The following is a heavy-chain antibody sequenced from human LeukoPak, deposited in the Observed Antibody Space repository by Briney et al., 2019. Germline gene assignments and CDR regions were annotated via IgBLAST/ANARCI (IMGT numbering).Heavy chain of an antibody. CDR3: ARGYSGSYDAFDI. V-gene: IGHV4-61*01. CDR2: IYYSGST. D-gene: IGHD1-26*01. Sequence: PSETLSLTCTVSGGSISSSSYYWSWIRQPPGKGLEWIGYIYYSGSTNYNPSLKSRVTISVDTSKNQFSLKLSSVTAADTAVYYCARGYSGSYDAFDIWGQGTMVTVSS. J-gene: IGHJ3*02. CDR1: GGSISSSSYY.